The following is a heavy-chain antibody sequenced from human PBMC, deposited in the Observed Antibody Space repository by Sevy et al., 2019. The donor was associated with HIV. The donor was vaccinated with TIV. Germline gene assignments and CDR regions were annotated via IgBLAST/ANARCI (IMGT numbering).Heavy chain of an antibody. Sequence: GGSLRLSCAASGFTFSSYWMSWVRQAPGKGLEWVANIKQDGSEKYYVDSVKGRFTISRDNAKNSLYLQMNSLRAEDTAGYYCARPQDYYGSGAFDIWGQGTMVTVSS. J-gene: IGHJ3*02. D-gene: IGHD3-10*01. V-gene: IGHV3-7*03. CDR1: GFTFSSYW. CDR3: ARPQDYYGSGAFDI. CDR2: IKQDGSEK.